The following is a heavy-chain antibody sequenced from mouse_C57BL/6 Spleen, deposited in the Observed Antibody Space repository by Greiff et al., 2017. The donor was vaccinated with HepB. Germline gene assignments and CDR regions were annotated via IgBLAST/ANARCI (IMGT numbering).Heavy chain of an antibody. V-gene: IGHV1-15*01. D-gene: IGHD1-1*01. J-gene: IGHJ2*01. Sequence: VQLQQSGAELARPGASVTLSCKASGYTFTDYEMHWVKQTPVHGLEWIGAIDPETGGTAYNQKFKGKAILTADKSSSTAYMELRSLTSEDSAVYYCTRESPYYYGSPFYWGQGTTLTVSS. CDR3: TRESPYYYGSPFY. CDR1: GYTFTDYE. CDR2: IDPETGGT.